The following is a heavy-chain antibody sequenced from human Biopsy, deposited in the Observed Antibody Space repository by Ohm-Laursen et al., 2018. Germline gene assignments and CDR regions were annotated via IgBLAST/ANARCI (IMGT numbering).Heavy chain of an antibody. CDR1: GGTFSNYG. J-gene: IGHJ1*01. CDR3: ATKLTGYFHH. Sequence: SSVKVSCKAPGGTFSNYGVNWVRQAPGQGLEWLGGSIPILGTGNYAQKFQDRVTVAADTSTSTATMELRSLRSDDTAVYYCATKLTGYFHHWGQGTLVIASS. CDR2: SIPILGTG. V-gene: IGHV1-69*06. D-gene: IGHD3-9*01.